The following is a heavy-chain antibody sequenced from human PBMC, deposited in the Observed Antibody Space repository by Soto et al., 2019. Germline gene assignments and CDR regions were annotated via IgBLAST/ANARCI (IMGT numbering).Heavy chain of an antibody. Sequence: PSETLSLTCTVSGGSISSGGYYWSWIRQHPGKGLEWIGYIYYSGSTYYNPSLKSRVTISVDTSKNQFSLKLSSVTAADTAVYYCARVSFSNGYSSGWYSKPNYFDYWGQGTLVTVSS. D-gene: IGHD6-19*01. V-gene: IGHV4-31*03. J-gene: IGHJ4*02. CDR3: ARVSFSNGYSSGWYSKPNYFDY. CDR2: IYYSGST. CDR1: GGSISSGGYY.